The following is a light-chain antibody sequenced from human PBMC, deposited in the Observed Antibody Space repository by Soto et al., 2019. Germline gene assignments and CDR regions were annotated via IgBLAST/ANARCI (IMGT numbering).Light chain of an antibody. CDR3: QQSYSSPYT. J-gene: IGKJ2*01. V-gene: IGKV1-39*01. Sequence: DIQMTQSPSSLSASVGDRVTITCRASQSISTYLNWYQQKPGKAPRILIYAASSLQSGVPSRFSGCGSGTDFTLTISSLQPEDCATYCCQQSYSSPYTFGQGTKLEIK. CDR2: AAS. CDR1: QSISTY.